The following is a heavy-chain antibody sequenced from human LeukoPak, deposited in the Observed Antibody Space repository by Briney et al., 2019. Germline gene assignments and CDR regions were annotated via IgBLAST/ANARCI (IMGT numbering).Heavy chain of an antibody. Sequence: ASVKVSCKASGYTFTGYYMHWVRQAPGQGLEWMGWINPNSGGTNYAQKFQGRVTMTRDTSISTAYMELSRLRSDDTAVYYCARDGYCSGGSCLNWFDPWGQGTLVTVSS. J-gene: IGHJ5*02. CDR1: GYTFTGYY. D-gene: IGHD2-15*01. CDR2: INPNSGGT. CDR3: ARDGYCSGGSCLNWFDP. V-gene: IGHV1-2*02.